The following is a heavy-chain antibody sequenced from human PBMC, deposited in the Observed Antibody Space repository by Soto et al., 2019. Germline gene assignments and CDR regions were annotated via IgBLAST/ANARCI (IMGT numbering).Heavy chain of an antibody. CDR2: IYHSGST. J-gene: IGHJ4*02. Sequence: PSETLSLTCAVSGGSISSSNWWSWVRQPPGKGLEWIGEIYHSGSTNYNPSLKRRVTISVDKSKNQFSLKLSSVTAADTAVYYCARIPVTYYYDSSGYSWGQGTLVTVSS. D-gene: IGHD3-22*01. CDR1: GGSISSSNW. V-gene: IGHV4-4*02. CDR3: ARIPVTYYYDSSGYS.